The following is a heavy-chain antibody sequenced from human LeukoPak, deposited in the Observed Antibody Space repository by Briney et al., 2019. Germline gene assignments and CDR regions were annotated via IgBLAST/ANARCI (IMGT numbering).Heavy chain of an antibody. V-gene: IGHV3-23*01. CDR2: ISGSGGST. CDR1: GFSFSIYD. Sequence: PGGSLRLSCAASGFSFSIYDMTWVRQAPGKGLEWVSGISGSGGSTYYADSVKGRFTISRDNSRNTLYLQMNNLRVDDTATYYCAKLRRRFLEWLQNQEYWGQGTLVAVSS. CDR3: AKLRRRFLEWLQNQEY. D-gene: IGHD3-3*01. J-gene: IGHJ4*02.